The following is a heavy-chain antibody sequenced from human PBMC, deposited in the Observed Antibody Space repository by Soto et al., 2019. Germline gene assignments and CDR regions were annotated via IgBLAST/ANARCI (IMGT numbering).Heavy chain of an antibody. CDR3: ARSPAYGDYANLDT. V-gene: IGHV4-4*07. CDR2: IYTTRSP. CDR1: GDSVSKYY. Sequence: NPSETLSLTCTVTGDSVSKYYWNWIRQPAGKGLEWIGRIYTTRSPNYNPSLKSRVTMSVDTSKNQFSLKLNLSSVTAADTAVYYCARSPAYGDYANLDTWGPGTLVTVSS. J-gene: IGHJ5*02. D-gene: IGHD4-17*01.